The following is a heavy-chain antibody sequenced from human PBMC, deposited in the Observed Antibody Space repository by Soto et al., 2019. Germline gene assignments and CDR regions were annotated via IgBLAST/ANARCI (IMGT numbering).Heavy chain of an antibody. CDR2: SYHSGST. J-gene: IGHJ2*01. CDR3: SWATTVTRKTWYFDF. D-gene: IGHD4-17*01. CDR1: GGSISSSNW. Sequence: QVQLQESGPGLVKPSGTLSLTCAVSGGSISSSNWWCWVGQPPGKGLEWFGESYHSGSTNYNPPLMTRVTIYVDKTQDLFSLKLSSVTAADTAVYYCSWATTVTRKTWYFDFWGRGTLVTVSS. V-gene: IGHV4-4*02.